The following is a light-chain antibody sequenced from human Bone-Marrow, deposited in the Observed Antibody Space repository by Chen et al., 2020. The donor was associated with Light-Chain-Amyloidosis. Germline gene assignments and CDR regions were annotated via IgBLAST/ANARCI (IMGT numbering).Light chain of an antibody. Sequence: SSELTKPPAVSVSPGKTARITCSGDDLPTKYAYWYQQKPGQAPVLVIHRDTERPSGISERFSGSSSGTTATLTISGVQAEDEADYHCQSADSSGTYEVIFGGGTKLTVL. CDR3: QSADSSGTYEVI. CDR2: RDT. CDR1: DLPTKY. J-gene: IGLJ2*01. V-gene: IGLV3-25*03.